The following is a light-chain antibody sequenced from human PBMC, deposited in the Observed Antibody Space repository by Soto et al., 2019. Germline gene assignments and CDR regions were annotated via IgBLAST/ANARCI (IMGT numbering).Light chain of an antibody. CDR2: SNN. CDR3: AAWDDSLSGPV. J-gene: IGLJ3*02. V-gene: IGLV1-47*02. CDR1: SSNIGSNY. Sequence: QSVLTQPPSASETPGQRVTISCSGSSSNIGSNYVYWYQQLPGTAPKLLIYSNNQRPSGVPDRFSGSKSGTSASLAISGLRSEDEADYYCAAWDDSLSGPVFGGGTKVTVL.